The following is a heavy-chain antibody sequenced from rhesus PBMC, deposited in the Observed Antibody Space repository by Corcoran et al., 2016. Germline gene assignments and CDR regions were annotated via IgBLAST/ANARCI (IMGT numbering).Heavy chain of an antibody. V-gene: IGHV3S22*01. D-gene: IGHD4-29*01. Sequence: EVQLVESGGGLVQPGGSLRLSCAASGFTFSDSSMSWVRQAPGKGPVWVGFIRNKANGVTEEYGASVKCRFTSSRDDSKSIASLQMISLKTEDTAVYYCARGLRSSYYFDYWGQGVLVTVSS. CDR2: IRNKANGVTE. CDR3: ARGLRSSYYFDY. CDR1: GFTFSDSS. J-gene: IGHJ4*01.